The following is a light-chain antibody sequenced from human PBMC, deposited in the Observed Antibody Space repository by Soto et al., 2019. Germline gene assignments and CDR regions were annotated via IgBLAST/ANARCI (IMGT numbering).Light chain of an antibody. V-gene: IGKV1-33*01. CDR3: QQYESLPLT. Sequence: DIQMTQSPSSPSASAGDRVTITCQASQDINKNLIWYQQKPGKAPKLLIYDASDLETGVPSRFSGSGSGTGFTFTISGLQPEDFATYYCQQYESLPLTFGQGTRLEIK. CDR2: DAS. CDR1: QDINKN. J-gene: IGKJ5*01.